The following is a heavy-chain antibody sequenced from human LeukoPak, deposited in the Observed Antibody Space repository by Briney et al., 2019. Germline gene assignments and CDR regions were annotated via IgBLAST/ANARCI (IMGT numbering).Heavy chain of an antibody. CDR2: IKGDGSET. D-gene: IGHD1-26*01. Sequence: GGSLRLSCAASGFTFSSYAMHWVRQAPGKGLEWVANIKGDGSETYYVDSVKGRFTISRGNTRNSLYLQMNSLRADDTATYYCTRDDFSGSYCDWGHGTLVTVSS. J-gene: IGHJ4*01. CDR1: GFTFSSYA. CDR3: TRDDFSGSYCD. V-gene: IGHV3-7*01.